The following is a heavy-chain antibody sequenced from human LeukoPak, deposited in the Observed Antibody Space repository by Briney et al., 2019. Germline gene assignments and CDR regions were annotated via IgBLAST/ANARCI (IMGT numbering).Heavy chain of an antibody. V-gene: IGHV3-30*02. CDR2: IRYDGSNK. Sequence: PGGSLRLSCAASGFTFSSYGMHWVRQAPGKGLEWVAFIRYDGSNKYYADSVKSRFTISRDNSKNTLYLQMNSLRAEDTAVYYCAKDGQLGGSSWFTLYFDDWGQGTLVTVSS. J-gene: IGHJ4*02. CDR1: GFTFSSYG. CDR3: AKDGQLGGSSWFTLYFDD. D-gene: IGHD6-13*01.